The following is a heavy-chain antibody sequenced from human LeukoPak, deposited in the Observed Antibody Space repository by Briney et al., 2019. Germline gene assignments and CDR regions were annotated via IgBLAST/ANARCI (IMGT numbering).Heavy chain of an antibody. J-gene: IGHJ5*02. CDR3: AVLTMVRGVSWFDP. CDR2: IYYSGST. V-gene: IGHV4-59*08. Sequence: SETLSLTCTVSGGSISSYYWSWIRQPPGKGLEWIGYIYYSGSTNYNPSLKSRVTISVDTSKNQFSLKLSSVTAADTAVYYCAVLTMVRGVSWFDPWGQGTLVTVSS. CDR1: GGSISSYY. D-gene: IGHD3-10*01.